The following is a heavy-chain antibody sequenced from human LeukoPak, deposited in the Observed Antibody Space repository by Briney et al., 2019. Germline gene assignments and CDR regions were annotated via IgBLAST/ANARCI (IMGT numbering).Heavy chain of an antibody. V-gene: IGHV3-11*01. CDR1: GFTFSDYY. D-gene: IGHD3-16*01. CDR3: ATDLGANPPQPYGMDV. J-gene: IGHJ6*02. CDR2: ISGSGSTI. Sequence: GGSLRLSCAASGFTFSDYYMSWIRQAPGEGLEWVSYISGSGSTIYYAESVKGRFTISRDNAKNSLYLQMNSLRAEDTAVYYCATDLGANPPQPYGMDVWGQGTTVTVSS.